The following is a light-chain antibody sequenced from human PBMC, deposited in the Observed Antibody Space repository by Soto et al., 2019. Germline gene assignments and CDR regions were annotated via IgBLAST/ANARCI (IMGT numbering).Light chain of an antibody. V-gene: IGLV1-51*01. CDR1: SSNIGGNS. CDR2: DDN. CDR3: CSYAGSSTYV. J-gene: IGLJ1*01. Sequence: QSVLTQPPSVSAAPGQKVTISCSGSSSNIGGNSVSWYQQLPGTAPKLHIYDDNKRPSGIPDRFSGSKSGTSATLGITGFQTGDEADYYCCSYAGSSTYVFGTGTKVTVL.